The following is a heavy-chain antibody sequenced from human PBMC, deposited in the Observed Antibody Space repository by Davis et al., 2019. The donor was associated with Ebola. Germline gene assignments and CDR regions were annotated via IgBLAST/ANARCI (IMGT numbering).Heavy chain of an antibody. Sequence: SETLSLTCTVSGGSISDYCWSWIQQAPGKGLEWIGSVCYSGSTDYNPSLKSRVTISEDTSKNQFSLNLRSVTAADTAMYYCARRGSGGSFDHWGQGTLVTVSS. CDR1: GGSISDYC. D-gene: IGHD2-15*01. CDR2: VCYSGST. V-gene: IGHV4-59*08. J-gene: IGHJ5*02. CDR3: ARRGSGGSFDH.